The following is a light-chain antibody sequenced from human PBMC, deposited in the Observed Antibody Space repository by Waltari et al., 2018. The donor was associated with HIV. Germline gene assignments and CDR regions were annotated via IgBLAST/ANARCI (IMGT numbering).Light chain of an antibody. J-gene: IGKJ4*01. CDR1: QGISSF. CDR2: AAS. V-gene: IGKV1-9*01. Sequence: DIRLTQSPSFLSASVGDRVPLSCRSRQGISSFLAWYQQQPGKVPRLLMYAASTLQSGVPSRFSGSGSGSQFTLTITSLQPEDFATYYCQQLHSYPRTFGGGTKVEIK. CDR3: QQLHSYPRT.